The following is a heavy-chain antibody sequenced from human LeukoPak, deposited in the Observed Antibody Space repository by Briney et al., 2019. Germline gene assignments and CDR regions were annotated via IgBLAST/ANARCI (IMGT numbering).Heavy chain of an antibody. CDR2: ISSSSYI. J-gene: IGHJ5*02. D-gene: IGHD6-13*01. V-gene: IGHV3-21*01. Sequence: GGSLRLSCAASGFTFSSYSMNWVRQAPGKGLEWVSSISSSSYIYYADSVKGRFTISRDNSKNTLYLQMNSLRAEDTAVYYCAKGSSSWYSRSGFDPWGQGTLVTVSS. CDR1: GFTFSSYS. CDR3: AKGSSSWYSRSGFDP.